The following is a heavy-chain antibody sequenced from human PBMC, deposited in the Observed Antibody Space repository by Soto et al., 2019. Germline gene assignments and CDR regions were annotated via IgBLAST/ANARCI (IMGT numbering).Heavy chain of an antibody. CDR3: ARAGKYYYGSGSPYYYGMEV. D-gene: IGHD3-10*01. V-gene: IGHV1-18*04. CDR1: GYTFTSYG. J-gene: IGHJ6*01. Sequence: QVQLVQSGAEVKKPGASVKVSCKASGYTFTSYGVSWVRQAPGQGLEWMGWISGYNGNTNYAQKLQGRVTMTTDTSPSIAYMELRSLRSDDTAVYYCARAGKYYYGSGSPYYYGMEVWGQGITVTVSS. CDR2: ISGYNGNT.